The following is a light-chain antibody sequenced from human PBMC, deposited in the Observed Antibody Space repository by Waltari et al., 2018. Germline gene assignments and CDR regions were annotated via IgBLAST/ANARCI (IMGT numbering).Light chain of an antibody. CDR1: STYVGGYNF. V-gene: IGLV2-8*01. Sequence: QSALTQPPSASGSPGQSVTISSPGTSTYVGGYNFVSWYQHHPGKAPNLMIYEVTKRPSGVPDRFSGSKSGNTASLTVSGLQAEDEADYYCNSYAGSSNFVFGTGTKVTVL. CDR2: EVT. CDR3: NSYAGSSNFV. J-gene: IGLJ1*01.